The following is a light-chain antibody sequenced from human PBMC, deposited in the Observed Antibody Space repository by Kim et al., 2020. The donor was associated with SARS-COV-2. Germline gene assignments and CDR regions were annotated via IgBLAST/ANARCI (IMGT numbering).Light chain of an antibody. CDR2: DVS. CDR1: SSDVGSYNY. V-gene: IGLV2-11*03. J-gene: IGLJ2*01. Sequence: GQSVTISCTGTSSDVGSYNYVSWYQQHPGKAPKVMIYDVSKRPSGVPNRFSGSKSGNTASLTISGLQADDEADYYCCSYAGTITSLFGGGTQLTVL. CDR3: CSYAGTITSL.